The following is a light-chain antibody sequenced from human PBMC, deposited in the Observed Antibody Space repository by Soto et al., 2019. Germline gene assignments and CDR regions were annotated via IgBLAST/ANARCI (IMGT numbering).Light chain of an antibody. Sequence: EMVMTQSPATLSVSPGERATLSCRASQSVSTNFAWYQQKPGQAPRLLIYGASTRATGVPARFSGSGSGTEFTLTISSLQSEDFAIYYCQQYNNWPPITFGQGTRLEIK. CDR1: QSVSTN. CDR2: GAS. V-gene: IGKV3D-15*01. CDR3: QQYNNWPPIT. J-gene: IGKJ5*01.